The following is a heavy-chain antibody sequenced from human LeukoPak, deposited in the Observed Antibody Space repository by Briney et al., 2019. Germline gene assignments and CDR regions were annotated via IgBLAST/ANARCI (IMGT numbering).Heavy chain of an antibody. CDR1: GFTFSTYA. CDR2: ISSNGGST. J-gene: IGHJ2*01. CDR3: ARGGVTEWYFDL. Sequence: PGGSLRLSCAASGFTFSTYAIHWVRQAPGKGLEYVSAISSNGGSTFYANSVKDRFTISRDNSKNTLYLQMGSLRDEDTAVYYCARGGVTEWYFDLWGRGTLVTVSS. D-gene: IGHD2-8*02. V-gene: IGHV3-64*01.